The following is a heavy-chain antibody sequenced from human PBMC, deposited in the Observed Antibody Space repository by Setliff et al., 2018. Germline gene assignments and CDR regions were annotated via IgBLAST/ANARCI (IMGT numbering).Heavy chain of an antibody. CDR1: GDSISSGIYH. CDR3: ARGPVMIVATGYFDY. J-gene: IGHJ4*02. V-gene: IGHV4-61*02. CDR2: IYTSGGT. D-gene: IGHD3-22*01. Sequence: SETLSLTCSVSGDSISSGIYHWSWIRQPAGKGLEWIGRIYTSGGTNYTPSLKSRVTISVDTSKNQFSLKLSSVTAADTAVYYCARGPVMIVATGYFDYWGQGTLVTVSS.